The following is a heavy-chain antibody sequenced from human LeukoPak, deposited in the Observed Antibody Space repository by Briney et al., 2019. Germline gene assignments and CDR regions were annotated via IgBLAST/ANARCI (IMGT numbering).Heavy chain of an antibody. V-gene: IGHV3-23*01. D-gene: IGHD4-17*01. Sequence: GGSLRLSCAASGFTFSSSAMSWVRQAPGKGLEWVSSISGSGSGGSTYYADSVKGRFTISRDNSKNTLYLQMNSLRAEDTAVYYCAKGHGDYDNDYWGQGTLVTVSS. J-gene: IGHJ4*02. CDR3: AKGHGDYDNDY. CDR1: GFTFSSSA. CDR2: ISGSGSGGST.